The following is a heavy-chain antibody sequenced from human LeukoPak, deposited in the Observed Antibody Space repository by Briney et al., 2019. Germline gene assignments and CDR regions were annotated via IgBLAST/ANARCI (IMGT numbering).Heavy chain of an antibody. V-gene: IGHV4-59*08. Sequence: SETLSLTCTVSGGSISPHYWSWLRQPPGKGLEWIVYIYYSGSTNYNTSLKSRVTISIDMSKNQFSLKLSSVTAADTAVYHCARHYNLAFDYWGQGTLVTVSS. J-gene: IGHJ4*02. CDR3: ARHYNLAFDY. D-gene: IGHD1-14*01. CDR2: IYYSGST. CDR1: GGSISPHY.